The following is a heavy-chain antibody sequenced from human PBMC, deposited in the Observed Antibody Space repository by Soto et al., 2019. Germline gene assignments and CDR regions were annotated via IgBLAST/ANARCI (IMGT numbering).Heavy chain of an antibody. Sequence: ASVKVSCKTSGYTFTTHYMHWVRQAPGQGLEWMGIINISGGGTSYAQKFQGRVTMSRDTSTSTVYMELSSLRSEDTAVYYCARDSTLAYCGHGNFFTVSS. CDR2: INISGGGT. D-gene: IGHD4-4*01. V-gene: IGHV1-46*01. J-gene: IGHJ4*01. CDR1: GYTFTTHY. CDR3: ARDSTLAY.